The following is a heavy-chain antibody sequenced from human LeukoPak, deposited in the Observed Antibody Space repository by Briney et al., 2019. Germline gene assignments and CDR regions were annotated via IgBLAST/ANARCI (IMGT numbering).Heavy chain of an antibody. CDR2: IYSGGGT. CDR1: GFNVTTTH. D-gene: IGHD1-14*01. V-gene: IGHV3-53*01. Sequence: GGSLRLSCAVSGFNVTTTHMTWVRQAPGKGLEWVSFIYSGGGTDYAESVKGRFTISRDNSKNAPYLQMNSLRVEDTAMFYCARPPYNWGQGTLVTVSS. CDR3: ARPPYN. J-gene: IGHJ4*02.